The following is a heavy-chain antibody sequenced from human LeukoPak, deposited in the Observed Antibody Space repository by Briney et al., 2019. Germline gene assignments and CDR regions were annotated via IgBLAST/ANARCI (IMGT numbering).Heavy chain of an antibody. D-gene: IGHD4-23*01. V-gene: IGHV4-59*01. J-gene: IGHJ4*02. Sequence: SGTLSLTCTVSGGSISTYFWSWIRQPPGKGLEWIGYIYYSGSTNYNPSLKSRVTISLDTSKNQFSLKLSSVTAADTAMYYCARVSRGNSAGGDYWGQGTLVTVSS. CDR3: ARVSRGNSAGGDY. CDR2: IYYSGST. CDR1: GGSISTYF.